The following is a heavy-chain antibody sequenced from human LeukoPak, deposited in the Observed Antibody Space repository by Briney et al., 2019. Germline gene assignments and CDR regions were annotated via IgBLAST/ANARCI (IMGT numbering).Heavy chain of an antibody. CDR3: ARVDYDFWSGYLALDY. Sequence: SETLSLTCTVSGGSISSGGYYWSWIRQHPGKGLEWIGYIYYSGSTYYNPSLKSRVTISVDTSKNQFSLKLSSVTAADTAVYYCARVDYDFWSGYLALDYWGQGTLVTVSS. J-gene: IGHJ4*02. CDR2: IYYSGST. D-gene: IGHD3-3*01. CDR1: GGSISSGGYY. V-gene: IGHV4-31*03.